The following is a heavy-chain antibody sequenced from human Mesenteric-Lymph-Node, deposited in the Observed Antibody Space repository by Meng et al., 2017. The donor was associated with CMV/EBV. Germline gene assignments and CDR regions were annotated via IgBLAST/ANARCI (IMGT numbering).Heavy chain of an antibody. V-gene: IGHV4-34*01. D-gene: IGHD3-10*01. CDR3: ARGGDFAKVGNC. CDR2: IDRSGGT. J-gene: IGHJ4*02. CDR1: GGSFRDYY. Sequence: ESLKISCAVYGGSFRDYYWSWIRQPPGKGLEWIGEIDRSGGTNYNPSLKSRVSLSVDTSKNQFFLKLNSVTAADTAVYYCARGGDFAKVGNCWGQGTLVTVSS.